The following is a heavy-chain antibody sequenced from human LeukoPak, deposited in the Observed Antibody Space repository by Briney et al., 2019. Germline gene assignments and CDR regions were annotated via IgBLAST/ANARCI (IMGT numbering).Heavy chain of an antibody. V-gene: IGHV3-30*02. CDR2: IRCDGSNK. CDR3: AQGSKALLFPRDQYMDV. CDR1: GFTFSSYA. J-gene: IGHJ6*03. Sequence: GGSLRLSCAASGFTFSSYAMHWVRQAPGKGLEWVAVIRCDGSNKSYADSVKGRFTISRDNSKNTLYLQMNSLRTEDTAVYYCAQGSKALLFPRDQYMDVWGKGTTVTMSS. D-gene: IGHD2-21*02.